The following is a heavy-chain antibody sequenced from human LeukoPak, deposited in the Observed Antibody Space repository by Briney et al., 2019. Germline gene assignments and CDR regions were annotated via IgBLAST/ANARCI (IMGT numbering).Heavy chain of an antibody. CDR1: GGTFSSYA. Sequence: ASVKVSCKASGGTFSSYAISWVRQAPGQGLEWMGGIIPIFGTANYAQKFQGRVTITADESTSTAYMELSSLRSEDTAVYCCAISAVVARYYYFDYWGQGTLVTVSS. CDR3: AISAVVARYYYFDY. V-gene: IGHV1-69*13. J-gene: IGHJ4*02. CDR2: IIPIFGTA. D-gene: IGHD2-15*01.